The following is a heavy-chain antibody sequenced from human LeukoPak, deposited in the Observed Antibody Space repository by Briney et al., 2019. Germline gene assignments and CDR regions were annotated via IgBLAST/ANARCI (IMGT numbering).Heavy chain of an antibody. Sequence: ASVKVSCKASGYTFTSYYMHWVRQAPGQGLEWMGIINPSGGSTSYAQKFQGRVTMTRDTSISTAYMELSRLRSDDTAVYYCARDPARTYGSTYYYYYMDVWGKGTTVTVSS. CDR1: GYTFTSYY. CDR3: ARDPARTYGSTYYYYYMDV. CDR2: INPSGGST. J-gene: IGHJ6*03. V-gene: IGHV1-46*01. D-gene: IGHD3-10*01.